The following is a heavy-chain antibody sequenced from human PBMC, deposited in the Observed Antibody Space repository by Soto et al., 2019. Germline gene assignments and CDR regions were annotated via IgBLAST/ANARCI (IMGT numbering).Heavy chain of an antibody. CDR1: GYTLTDLS. D-gene: IGHD3-10*01. Sequence: ASVKVSCKVSGYTLTDLSMHWVRQAPGKGLEWMGGFDPEDGETIYAQKFQGRVTMTEDTSTDTAYMELSSLRAEDTAVYYCAKGPSGMVRGVIFDYWGQGTLVTVSS. CDR3: AKGPSGMVRGVIFDY. J-gene: IGHJ4*02. V-gene: IGHV1-24*01. CDR2: FDPEDGET.